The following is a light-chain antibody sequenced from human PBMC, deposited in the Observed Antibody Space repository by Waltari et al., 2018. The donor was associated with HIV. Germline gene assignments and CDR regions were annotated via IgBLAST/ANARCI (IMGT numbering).Light chain of an antibody. Sequence: QSVLTQPPSASGTPGQRVTISCSGSNSNVGVNNIDWYKQLPGMAPKLLIFSNNQRPSGVPDRFSGSKSGTSASLAISGLQSEDEADYYCAVWDDSPNGRLFGGGTKLTVL. V-gene: IGLV1-44*01. J-gene: IGLJ3*02. CDR3: AVWDDSPNGRL. CDR2: SNN. CDR1: NSNVGVNN.